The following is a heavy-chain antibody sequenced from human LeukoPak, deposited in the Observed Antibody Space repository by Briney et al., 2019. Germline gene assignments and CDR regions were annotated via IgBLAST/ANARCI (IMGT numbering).Heavy chain of an antibody. CDR2: ISYDKSNK. Sequence: PGRSLRLSCAASGFPFSSYAMHWVRQAPGKGLEWVAVISYDKSNKYYADSVKGRFTISRDNSKNTLYLQMNSLRADDTAVYYCARGGIAADNSWHYFDYWGQGTLVTVSS. J-gene: IGHJ4*02. CDR1: GFPFSSYA. CDR3: ARGGIAADNSWHYFDY. D-gene: IGHD6-13*01. V-gene: IGHV3-30-3*01.